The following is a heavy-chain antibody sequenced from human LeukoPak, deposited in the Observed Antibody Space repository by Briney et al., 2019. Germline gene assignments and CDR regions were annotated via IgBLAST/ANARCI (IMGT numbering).Heavy chain of an antibody. V-gene: IGHV4-59*08. J-gene: IGHJ3*02. CDR1: GGSISPFY. CDR3: ARSYCNTTSCYGVGAFDI. Sequence: PSETLSLTCTVSGGSISPFYWNWIRQPPGKGLEWIGYIYYTGGTSYSPSLNSRATISVDTSKNQFSLKLSSVTATDTAVYYCARSYCNTTSCYGVGAFDIWGQGTMVTVSS. D-gene: IGHD2-2*01. CDR2: IYYTGGT.